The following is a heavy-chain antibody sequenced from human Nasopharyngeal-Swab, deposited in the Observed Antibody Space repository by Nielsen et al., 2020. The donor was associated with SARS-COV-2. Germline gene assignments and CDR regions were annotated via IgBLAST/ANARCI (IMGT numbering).Heavy chain of an antibody. D-gene: IGHD2-2*01. CDR2: LRYDGSNK. CDR1: GFIFSNYA. Sequence: GESLKISCAASGFIFSNYAMQWVRQAPGKGLEWVAFLRYDGSNKRYADSVKGRFTISRDNSKNALYLEMNSLRAEDTAVYYCAKEGCTGISCIRGFDYWGQGTLVTVSS. J-gene: IGHJ4*02. CDR3: AKEGCTGISCIRGFDY. V-gene: IGHV3-30*02.